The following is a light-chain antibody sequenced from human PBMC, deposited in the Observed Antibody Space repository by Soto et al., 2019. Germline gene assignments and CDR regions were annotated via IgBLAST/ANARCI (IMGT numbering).Light chain of an antibody. J-gene: IGKJ5*01. CDR2: GAS. CDR1: QSISSW. CDR3: QQYNNWPLIT. V-gene: IGKV1-5*01. Sequence: DIQMTPSPSTLSANVGDRVTITCRASQSISSWLAWYQQKPGKAPKLLIYGASNRATGIPARFSGSGSGTEFTLTISSPQSEDFAVYYCQQYNNWPLITFGQATRLEIK.